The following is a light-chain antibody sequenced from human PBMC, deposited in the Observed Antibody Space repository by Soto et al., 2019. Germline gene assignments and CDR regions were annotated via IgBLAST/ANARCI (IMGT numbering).Light chain of an antibody. V-gene: IGKV3-15*01. CDR2: GAS. J-gene: IGKJ1*01. CDR3: QQYNNWPPWT. CDR1: QSVSSN. Sequence: EIVMTQIPATLSVTPGARATLSCRSSQSVSSNLAWYQQTPGQAPRLLIYGASTRATGIPARFSGSGSGTEFTLTISSLQSEDFAVYYCQQYNNWPPWTVGQGTKVDIK.